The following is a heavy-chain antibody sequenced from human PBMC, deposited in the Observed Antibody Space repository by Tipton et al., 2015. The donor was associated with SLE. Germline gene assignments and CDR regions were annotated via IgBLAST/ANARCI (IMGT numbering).Heavy chain of an antibody. D-gene: IGHD2-2*01. Sequence: SLRLSCAASGFSLSSYWMSWVRQAPGKGLEWVANIKEDGSEKYYVDSVKGRLTISRDNAKNSLYLLTNNMRAEDTAVYYCARVYCSSPSCYDYALDVWGQGTPATVFS. CDR3: ARVYCSSPSCYDYALDV. CDR1: GFSLSSYW. J-gene: IGHJ6*02. CDR2: IKEDGSEK. V-gene: IGHV3-7*04.